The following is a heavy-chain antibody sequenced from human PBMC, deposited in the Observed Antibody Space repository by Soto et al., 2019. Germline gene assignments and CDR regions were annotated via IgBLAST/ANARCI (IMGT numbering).Heavy chain of an antibody. CDR3: ARDVGIAVAGTKRYYYYGMDV. J-gene: IGHJ6*02. V-gene: IGHV3-21*01. CDR1: GFTFSSYS. CDR2: ISSSSSYI. Sequence: EVQLVESGGGLVKPGGSLRLSCAASGFTFSSYSMNWVRQAPGKGLEWVSSISSSSSYIYYADSVKGRFTISRDNAKNSLYLQMNSLRAEDTAVYYCARDVGIAVAGTKRYYYYGMDVWGQGTTVTVSS. D-gene: IGHD6-19*01.